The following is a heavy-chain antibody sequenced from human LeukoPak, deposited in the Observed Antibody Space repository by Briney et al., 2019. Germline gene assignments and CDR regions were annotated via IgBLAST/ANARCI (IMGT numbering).Heavy chain of an antibody. CDR3: ARSQQLVRTFDS. CDR1: GGSISSYY. V-gene: IGHV4-59*01. D-gene: IGHD1-1*01. CDR2: ISFIGET. J-gene: IGHJ4*02. Sequence: SETLSLTCTVSGGSISSYYWSWIRQSPGKGLEWIGYISFIGETNYNPSLKGRVTISQDTSKNQLSLRLSSVTAADTAVYYCARSQQLVRTFDSWGQGTLVTVSS.